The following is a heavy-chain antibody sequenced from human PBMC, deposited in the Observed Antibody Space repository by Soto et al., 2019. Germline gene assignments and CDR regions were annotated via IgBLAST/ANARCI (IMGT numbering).Heavy chain of an antibody. CDR1: GGSISSSSYY. Sequence: SETLSLTCTVSGGSISSSSYYWGWIRQPPGKGLEWIGFISYSGTTSYSPSLKSRVAISLDTSKNQFSLSLSSVTAADTAVYYCARGRGNSYGLEPWGQGTLVTVSS. CDR3: ARGRGNSYGLEP. D-gene: IGHD5-18*01. CDR2: ISYSGTT. J-gene: IGHJ5*02. V-gene: IGHV4-39*07.